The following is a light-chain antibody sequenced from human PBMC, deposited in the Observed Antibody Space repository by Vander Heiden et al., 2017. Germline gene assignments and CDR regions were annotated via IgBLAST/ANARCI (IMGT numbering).Light chain of an antibody. V-gene: IGKV1-5*03. Sequence: DLQITPFPSTLAASVGDRVTITCRASQNINNWLAWYQQRPGKAPKLLIYEASTLESGVASRFSGSGSGTEFTLTISSLQPDDFATYYCHQCNSNSPSTFGQGTQVEIK. CDR2: EAS. J-gene: IGKJ1*01. CDR3: HQCNSNSPST. CDR1: QNINNW.